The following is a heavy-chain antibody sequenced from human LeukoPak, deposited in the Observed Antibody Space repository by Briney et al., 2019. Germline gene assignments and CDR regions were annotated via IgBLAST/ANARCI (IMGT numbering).Heavy chain of an antibody. CDR2: IYYSGST. J-gene: IGHJ4*02. V-gene: IGHV4-59*08. D-gene: IGHD5-18*01. CDR1: GGSISNYY. Sequence: SETLSLTCTVSGGSISNYYWSWIRQPPGKGLEWIGSIYYSGSTYYNPSLKSRVTISVDTSKNQFSLKLSSVTAADTAVYYCARQSGYSYGRFDYWGQGTLVTVSS. CDR3: ARQSGYSYGRFDY.